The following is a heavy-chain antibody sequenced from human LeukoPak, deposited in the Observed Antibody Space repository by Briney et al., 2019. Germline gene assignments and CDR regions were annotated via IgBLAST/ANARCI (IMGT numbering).Heavy chain of an antibody. CDR2: IYYSGST. D-gene: IGHD6-13*01. V-gene: IGHV4-59*01. CDR1: GGSFGGYY. J-gene: IGHJ5*02. Sequence: SETLSLTCAVYGGSFGGYYWSWIRQPPGKGLEWIGYIYYSGSTNYNPSLKSRVTISVDTSKNQFSLKLSSVTAADTAVYYCARVAGQQLRWFDPWGQGTLVTVSS. CDR3: ARVAGQQLRWFDP.